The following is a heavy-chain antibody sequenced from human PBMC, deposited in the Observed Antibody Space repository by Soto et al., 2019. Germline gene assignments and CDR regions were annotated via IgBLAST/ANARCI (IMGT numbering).Heavy chain of an antibody. V-gene: IGHV1-8*01. CDR3: ARGPRWKQWLNY. J-gene: IGHJ4*02. CDR2: MNPNSGNT. Sequence: ASVKVSCKASGYTFTNFGISWVRQATGQGLEWMGWMNPNSGNTGYAQKFQGRVTMTRNTSISTAYMELSSLRSEDTAVYYCARGPRWKQWLNYWGQGTQVTVSS. CDR1: GYTFTNFG. D-gene: IGHD5-12*01.